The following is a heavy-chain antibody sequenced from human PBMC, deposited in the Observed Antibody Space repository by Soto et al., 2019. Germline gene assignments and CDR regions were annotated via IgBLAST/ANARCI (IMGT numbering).Heavy chain of an antibody. CDR3: ARQLSSSSPYYYYGMDV. V-gene: IGHV5-51*01. J-gene: IGHJ6*02. Sequence: GESLKISCKGSGYSFTSYWIGWVRQMPGKGLEWMGIIYPGDSDTRYSPSFQGQVTISADKSISTAYLQWSSLKASDTAMYYCARQLSSSSPYYYYGMDVWGQGTTVTVSS. CDR1: GYSFTSYW. D-gene: IGHD6-6*01. CDR2: IYPGDSDT.